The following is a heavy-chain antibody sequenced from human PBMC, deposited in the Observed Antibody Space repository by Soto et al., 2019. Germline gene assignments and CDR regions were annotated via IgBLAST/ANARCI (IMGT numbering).Heavy chain of an antibody. CDR2: ISAYNGNT. V-gene: IGHV1-18*01. J-gene: IGHJ4*02. CDR3: ARDRYSYGYVAIDY. Sequence: ASVKVSCTASGYPFTSYGIIWVRQAPGQGLEWMGWISAYNGNTNYAQKLQGRVTMTTDTSTSTAYMELRSLRSDDTAVYYCARDRYSYGYVAIDYWGQGTLVTVSS. D-gene: IGHD5-18*01. CDR1: GYPFTSYG.